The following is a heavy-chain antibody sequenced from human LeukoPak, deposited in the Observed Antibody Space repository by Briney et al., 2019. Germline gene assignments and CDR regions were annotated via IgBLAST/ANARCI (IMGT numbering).Heavy chain of an antibody. J-gene: IGHJ4*02. CDR2: INHSGST. D-gene: IGHD3-10*01. CDR1: GGSFSGYY. Sequence: SETLSLTCAVYGGSFSGYYWSWIRQPPGKGLEWIGEINHSGSTNYNPSLKSRVTISVDTSNNQFSLKLSSVTAADTAVYYCARHCAPRDYYGSGNLIRRTRGNFYFDYWGQGTLVTVSS. V-gene: IGHV4-34*01. CDR3: ARHCAPRDYYGSGNLIRRTRGNFYFDY.